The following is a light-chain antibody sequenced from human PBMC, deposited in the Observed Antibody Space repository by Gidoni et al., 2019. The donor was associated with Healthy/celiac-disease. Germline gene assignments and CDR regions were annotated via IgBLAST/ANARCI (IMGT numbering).Light chain of an antibody. Sequence: SYVLTQPPSVAVATGQTARITCGGNNIGRKSWHWYQLKPGQAPVLVVYDDSDRPSGIPARFSGSNSGNTATLTIRRCEAGDEADYYCQVWDSSSDHVVFGGGTKLTVL. CDR1: NIGRKS. CDR2: DDS. V-gene: IGLV3-21*02. J-gene: IGLJ2*01. CDR3: QVWDSSSDHVV.